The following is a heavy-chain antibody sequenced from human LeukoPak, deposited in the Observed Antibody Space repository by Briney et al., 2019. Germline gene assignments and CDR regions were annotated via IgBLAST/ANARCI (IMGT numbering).Heavy chain of an antibody. D-gene: IGHD3-10*01. V-gene: IGHV4-38-2*02. CDR3: AKEWGSGSYCNWYNFDF. J-gene: IGHJ4*02. CDR2: IYHSGST. CDR1: GYSISSGYY. Sequence: SETLSLTCGVSGYSISSGYYWGWIRQPPGKGLEWIGSIYHSGSTSYNASLKSRVTISVDTSKNQFSLKLSSVTAADTAVYYCAKEWGSGSYCNWYNFDFWGQGTLVTVSS.